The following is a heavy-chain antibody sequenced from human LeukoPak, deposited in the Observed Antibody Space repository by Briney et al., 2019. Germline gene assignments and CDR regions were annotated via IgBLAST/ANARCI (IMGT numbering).Heavy chain of an antibody. CDR3: ARSLYYYDSSGY. V-gene: IGHV3-66*01. CDR2: IYSAGSA. CDR1: GFTVSSNY. D-gene: IGHD3-22*01. J-gene: IGHJ4*02. Sequence: GSLRLSCAASGFTVSSNYMSWVRQAPGKGLEWVSVIYSAGSAYYADSVKGRFTISRDNSKNTLYLQMNSLRAEDTAVYYCARSLYYYDSSGYWGQGTLVTVSS.